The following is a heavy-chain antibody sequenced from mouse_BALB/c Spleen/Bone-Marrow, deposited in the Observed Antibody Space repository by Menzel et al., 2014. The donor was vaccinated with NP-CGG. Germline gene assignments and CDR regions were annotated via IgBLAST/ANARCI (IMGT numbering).Heavy chain of an antibody. CDR3: ARHAYYDQTEVSFVY. CDR2: ISGGGSYT. CDR1: GFSFNGYG. D-gene: IGHD2-4*01. V-gene: IGHV5-9-2*01. J-gene: IGHJ3*01. Sequence: EVKVVESGGGLVKSGGSLKLSCAASGFSFNGYGMSWVRQTPEKRLEWVATISGGGSYTFYPDSVKGRFTISRDNAKNNLYLQLSSLRSEDTALYYCARHAYYDQTEVSFVYWGQGTLVTVSA.